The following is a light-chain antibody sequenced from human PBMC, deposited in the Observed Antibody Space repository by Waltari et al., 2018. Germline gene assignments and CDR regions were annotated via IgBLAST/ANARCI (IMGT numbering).Light chain of an antibody. Sequence: DIQMTQSPSSLSASVGDRVTITCQASQDIADYLNWYQQKPGKAPKLLIYDASHWETGVPSRFSGSGSGTKFTFTISSLQPEDIATYYCQQDDDLPVTFGGGTKVEIK. CDR2: DAS. CDR3: QQDDDLPVT. V-gene: IGKV1-33*01. J-gene: IGKJ4*01. CDR1: QDIADY.